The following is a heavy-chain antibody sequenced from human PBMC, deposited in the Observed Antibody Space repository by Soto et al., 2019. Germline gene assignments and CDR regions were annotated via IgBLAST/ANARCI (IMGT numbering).Heavy chain of an antibody. V-gene: IGHV3-30*18. CDR2: ISYDGSNK. CDR3: AKDLAYCSSTSCYVLYYYGMDV. D-gene: IGHD2-2*01. J-gene: IGHJ6*02. CDR1: GFTFSSYG. Sequence: GGSLRLSCAAYGFTFSSYGMHWVRQAPGKGLEWVAVISYDGSNKYYADSVKGRFTISRDNSKNTLYLQMNSLRAEDTGFYYCAKDLAYCSSTSCYVLYYYGMDVWGQGTTVTVSS.